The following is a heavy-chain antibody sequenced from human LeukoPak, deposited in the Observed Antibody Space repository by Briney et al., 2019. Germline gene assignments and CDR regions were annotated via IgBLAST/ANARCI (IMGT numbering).Heavy chain of an antibody. J-gene: IGHJ4*02. CDR2: ICPGDSDT. CDR1: GYSFTRYW. Sequence: GESLKISCKGSGYSFTRYWIGWVRQMPGKGLEWMGIICPGDSDTRYGPSFQGQVTFSADKSISTAYLQWSSLKASDTAMYYCARQSVVAATPGDFDYWGQGTLVTVSS. D-gene: IGHD2-15*01. V-gene: IGHV5-51*01. CDR3: ARQSVVAATPGDFDY.